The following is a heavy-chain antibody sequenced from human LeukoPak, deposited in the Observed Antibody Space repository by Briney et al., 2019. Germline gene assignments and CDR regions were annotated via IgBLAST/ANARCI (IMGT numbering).Heavy chain of an antibody. CDR3: ARERSSGWTGGAFDI. CDR2: IYSDGST. J-gene: IGHJ3*02. V-gene: IGHV3-66*01. Sequence: GGSLRLSCAASGFTFSSYAMSWVRQAPGKGLEWVSAIYSDGSTYYADSVKGRFTISRDNSKNTLYLQMNSLRAEDTAVYYCARERSSGWTGGAFDIWGQGTMVTVSS. CDR1: GFTFSSYA. D-gene: IGHD6-19*01.